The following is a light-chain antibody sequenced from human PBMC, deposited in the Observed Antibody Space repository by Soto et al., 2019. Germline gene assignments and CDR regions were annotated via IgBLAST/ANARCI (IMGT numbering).Light chain of an antibody. CDR1: SGSIASNY. V-gene: IGLV6-57*04. J-gene: IGLJ2*01. Sequence: NFMLTQPHSVSESPGKTVTLSCTRTSGSIASNYVQWYQQRPGSAPTTVIFGGDQRPSGVSDRFSASIDSSSNSASLTIAGLQTEDEADSYCQSYDSNNYVVFGGGTKLTVL. CDR2: GGD. CDR3: QSYDSNNYVV.